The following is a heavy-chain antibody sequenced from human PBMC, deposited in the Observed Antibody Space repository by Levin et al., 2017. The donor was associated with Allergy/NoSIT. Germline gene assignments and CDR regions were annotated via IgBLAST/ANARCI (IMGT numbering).Heavy chain of an antibody. D-gene: IGHD6-13*01. V-gene: IGHV3-74*01. J-gene: IGHJ2*01. CDR1: GITFSSHW. CDR3: TRDAGSSGHDWYFDL. CDR2: NKSDGRST. Sequence: GESLKISCAASGITFSSHWMNWVRQAPGKGLVWVSRNKSDGRSTSYADSVKGRFTISRDNAKNTLYLQMKSLRAEDTAVYYCTRDAGSSGHDWYFDLWGRGTLVTVSS.